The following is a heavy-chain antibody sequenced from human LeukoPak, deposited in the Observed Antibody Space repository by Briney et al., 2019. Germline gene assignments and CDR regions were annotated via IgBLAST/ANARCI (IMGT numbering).Heavy chain of an antibody. V-gene: IGHV4-59*08. Sequence: SETLSLTRTVSGGSIGTYYWTWIRQTPGKGLEWIGYIYYKGSTFYNPSLKSRVTISVDTSNNQFSLKLSSVTAADTGIYYCARHRFVKDCLDPWGQGTLVTVSS. J-gene: IGHJ5*02. CDR3: ARHRFVKDCLDP. CDR1: GGSIGTYY. D-gene: IGHD2-21*02. CDR2: IYYKGST.